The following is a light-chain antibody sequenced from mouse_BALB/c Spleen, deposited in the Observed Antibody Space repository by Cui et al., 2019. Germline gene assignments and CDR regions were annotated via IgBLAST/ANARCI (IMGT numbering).Light chain of an antibody. V-gene: IGKV4-80*01. Sequence: QIVLTQSPAIMSASLGEAITLTSSASSSVSYMHWYQQKSGTSPKLLIYSTSNLASGVPSRFSGSGSGTFYSLTISGVEAEDAADYYCHQWSSYPWTFGGGTKLEIK. CDR1: SSVSY. J-gene: IGKJ1*01. CDR3: HQWSSYPWT. CDR2: STS.